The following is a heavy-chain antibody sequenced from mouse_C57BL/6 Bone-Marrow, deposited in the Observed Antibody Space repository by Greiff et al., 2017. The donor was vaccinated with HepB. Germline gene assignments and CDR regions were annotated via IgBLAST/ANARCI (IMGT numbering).Heavy chain of an antibody. CDR3: ARRHYGSSWFAY. CDR1: GYTFTSYG. CDR2: IYPRSGNT. D-gene: IGHD1-1*01. J-gene: IGHJ3*01. Sequence: QVHVKQSGAELARPGASVKLSCKASGYTFTSYGISWVKQRTGQGLEWIGEIYPRSGNTYYNEKFKGKATLTADKSSSTAYMELRSLTSEDSAVYFCARRHYGSSWFAYWGQGTLVTVSA. V-gene: IGHV1-81*01.